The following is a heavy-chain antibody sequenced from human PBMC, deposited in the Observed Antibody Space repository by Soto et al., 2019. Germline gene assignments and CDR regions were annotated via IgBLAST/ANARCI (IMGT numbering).Heavy chain of an antibody. CDR2: IVVGSGNT. Sequence: SVKVSCKASGFTFTSSAMQWVRQARGQRLEWIGWIVVGSGNTNYAQKFQERVTITRDMSTSTAYMELSSLRSEDTAVYYCAVEGIGNIAAAHPPFDIWGQGTMVTVSS. D-gene: IGHD6-13*01. CDR1: GFTFTSSA. CDR3: AVEGIGNIAAAHPPFDI. J-gene: IGHJ3*02. V-gene: IGHV1-58*02.